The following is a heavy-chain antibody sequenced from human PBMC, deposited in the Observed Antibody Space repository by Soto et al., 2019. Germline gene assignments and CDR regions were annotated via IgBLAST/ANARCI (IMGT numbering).Heavy chain of an antibody. Sequence: SETLSLTCTVSGGSISSGGYYWSWIRQHPGKGLEWIGYIYYSGSTYYNPSLKSRVTISVDTSKNQFSLKLSSVTAADTAVYYCARGTRGNIVVVPAAPLFDYWGQGTLVTVSS. CDR3: ARGTRGNIVVVPAAPLFDY. J-gene: IGHJ4*02. V-gene: IGHV4-31*03. CDR1: GGSISSGGYY. CDR2: IYYSGST. D-gene: IGHD2-2*01.